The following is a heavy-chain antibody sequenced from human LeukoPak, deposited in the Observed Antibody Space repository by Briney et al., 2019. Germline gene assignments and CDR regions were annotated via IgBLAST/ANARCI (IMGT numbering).Heavy chain of an antibody. Sequence: SETLSLTCAVYGGSFSGYYWSWIRQPPGKGLEWIGEINHSGSTNYNPSLKSRVTISVDTSKNQFSLQLSSVTAAATAVSYCAGGRVLTYYYDSSGYYAFDYWGQGTLVTVSS. D-gene: IGHD3-22*01. CDR3: AGGRVLTYYYDSSGYYAFDY. V-gene: IGHV4-34*01. CDR1: GGSFSGYY. J-gene: IGHJ4*02. CDR2: INHSGST.